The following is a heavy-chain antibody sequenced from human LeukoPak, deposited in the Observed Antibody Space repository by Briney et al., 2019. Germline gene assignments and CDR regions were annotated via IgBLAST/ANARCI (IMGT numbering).Heavy chain of an antibody. CDR2: INSDGSST. J-gene: IGHJ4*02. Sequence: GGSLRLSCAASGFTFSSYWMHWVRQAPGKGLVWVSRINSDGSSTSYADSVKGRFTISRDNSKNTLYLQMNSLRAEDTAVYYCAKDRDGYKPYYFDYWGQGTLVTVSS. CDR3: AKDRDGYKPYYFDY. CDR1: GFTFSSYW. V-gene: IGHV3-74*01. D-gene: IGHD5-24*01.